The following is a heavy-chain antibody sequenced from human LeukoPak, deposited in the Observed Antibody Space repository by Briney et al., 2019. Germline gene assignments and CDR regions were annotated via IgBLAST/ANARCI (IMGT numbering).Heavy chain of an antibody. Sequence: ASVKVSCKPSGYTFTGYYLHWVRQAPGQALEWMGWISPNTGATGYAQNFQGRVTMSRDTSISTAYLDLGSLRSDDTAVYYCARDRVGSGWPRPFYFEFWGQGTLVTVSS. V-gene: IGHV1-2*02. CDR2: ISPNTGAT. J-gene: IGHJ4*02. CDR3: ARDRVGSGWPRPFYFEF. CDR1: GYTFTGYY. D-gene: IGHD6-19*01.